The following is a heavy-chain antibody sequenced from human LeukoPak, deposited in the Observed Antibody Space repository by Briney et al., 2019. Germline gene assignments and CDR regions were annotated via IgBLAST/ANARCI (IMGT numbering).Heavy chain of an antibody. J-gene: IGHJ4*02. CDR1: GSRFTSYW. Sequence: GESLKISCKGSGSRFTSYWIGGVRQMPGKGLEWMGIIYPGDSDTRYSPSFQGHVTISADKSISTANPQWSSLKASDTALYYCARHGAGNYGDYFDYWGQGTLVTVSS. CDR2: IYPGDSDT. CDR3: ARHGAGNYGDYFDY. V-gene: IGHV5-51*01. D-gene: IGHD4-17*01.